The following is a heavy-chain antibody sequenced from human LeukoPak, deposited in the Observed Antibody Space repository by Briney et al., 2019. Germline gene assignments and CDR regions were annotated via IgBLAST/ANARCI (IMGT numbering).Heavy chain of an antibody. CDR1: GYTFTSYY. D-gene: IGHD4-23*01. Sequence: GASVTVSCTASGYTFTSYYMHWVRQAPGQGLEWMGIINPSGGSTSYAQKFQGRVTMTRDTSTSTVYMELSSLRSEDTAVYYCAAHLTPRTNFDYWGQGTLVTVSS. J-gene: IGHJ4*02. CDR2: INPSGGST. V-gene: IGHV1-46*01. CDR3: AAHLTPRTNFDY.